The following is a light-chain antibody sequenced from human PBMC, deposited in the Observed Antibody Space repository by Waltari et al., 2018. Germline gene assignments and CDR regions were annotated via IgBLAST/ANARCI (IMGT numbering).Light chain of an antibody. Sequence: QSALTQPASVSGSLGQSINISCSGTTREIGGYNSVSCYQQHPGEAPKLLIFDVSTRPSGVSSRFSAFKSGTTASLTISGLQAEDEADYYCCSKTSSTASIVFGGGTTLTVL. CDR2: DVS. J-gene: IGLJ3*02. V-gene: IGLV2-14*03. CDR1: TREIGGYNS. CDR3: CSKTSSTASIV.